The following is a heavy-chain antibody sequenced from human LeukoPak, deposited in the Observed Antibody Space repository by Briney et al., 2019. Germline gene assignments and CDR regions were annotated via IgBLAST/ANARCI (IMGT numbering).Heavy chain of an antibody. CDR3: ARDLRGIVVVNWFDP. D-gene: IGHD3-22*01. V-gene: IGHV4-34*01. CDR2: INHSGST. CDR1: GGSFSGYY. Sequence: KSSETLSLTCAVYGGSFSGYYWSWIRQPPGKGLEWIGEINHSGSTNYNPSLKSRVTISVDTSKNQFSLKLSSVTAADTAVYYCARDLRGIVVVNWFDPWGQGTLVTVSS. J-gene: IGHJ5*02.